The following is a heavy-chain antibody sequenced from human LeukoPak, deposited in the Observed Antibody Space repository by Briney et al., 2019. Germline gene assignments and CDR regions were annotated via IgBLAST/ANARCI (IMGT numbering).Heavy chain of an antibody. CDR3: AKEGGSGWYPMEVWYYGMDV. V-gene: IGHV3-23*01. D-gene: IGHD6-19*01. CDR1: GFTFSRFA. Sequence: GGSLRLSCAASGFTFSRFAMSWVRQAPGKGLEWVSGISGSGDTTYYADSVKGRFTISRDNSKNTLYLQMNSLRAEDTAVYYCAKEGGSGWYPMEVWYYGMDVWGQGTTVTVSS. J-gene: IGHJ6*02. CDR2: ISGSGDTT.